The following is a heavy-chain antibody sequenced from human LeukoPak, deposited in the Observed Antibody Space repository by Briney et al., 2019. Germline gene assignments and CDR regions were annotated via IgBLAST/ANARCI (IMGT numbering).Heavy chain of an antibody. J-gene: IGHJ4*01. Sequence: KPSETLSLTCTVSGGSISSYFWSWIRQPPGKGLEWIGYVYYSGSTSYNPSLKSRVTISVDTSKNQFSLKLSSVTAADTAGYYCARNGTSRSASKRLDYWGQGTLVTVSS. CDR2: VYYSGST. V-gene: IGHV4-59*08. CDR1: GGSISSYF. D-gene: IGHD6-6*01. CDR3: ARNGTSRSASKRLDY.